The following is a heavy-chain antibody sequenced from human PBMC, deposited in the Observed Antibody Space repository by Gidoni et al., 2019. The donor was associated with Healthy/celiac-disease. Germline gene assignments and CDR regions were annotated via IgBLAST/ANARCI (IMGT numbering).Heavy chain of an antibody. D-gene: IGHD3-10*01. CDR2: ISAYNGNT. V-gene: IGHV1-18*01. Sequence: QVQLVQSGAEVKKPGASVKVSCKASGYTFTSYGISWVRQAPGQGLEWMGWISAYNGNTNYAKKLQARVTMTTDTSTSTDYMELRSLRSDDTAVYYCARVGYGSDPGYGMDVWGQGTTVTVSS. CDR1: GYTFTSYG. CDR3: ARVGYGSDPGYGMDV. J-gene: IGHJ6*02.